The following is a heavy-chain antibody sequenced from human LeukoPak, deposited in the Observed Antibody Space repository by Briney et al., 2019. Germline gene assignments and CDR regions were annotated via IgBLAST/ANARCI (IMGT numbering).Heavy chain of an antibody. CDR3: AKDVPIAYVEMATILDY. Sequence: PGGSLRLSCAASGFTFSSYAMSWVRQAPGKGLEWLSSISSSGGSTYYADSVKGRFTISRDNSKNTLYLQMNSLRAEDTAVYYCAKDVPIAYVEMATILDYWGQGTLVTVSS. CDR2: ISSSGGST. J-gene: IGHJ4*02. D-gene: IGHD5-24*01. V-gene: IGHV3-23*01. CDR1: GFTFSSYA.